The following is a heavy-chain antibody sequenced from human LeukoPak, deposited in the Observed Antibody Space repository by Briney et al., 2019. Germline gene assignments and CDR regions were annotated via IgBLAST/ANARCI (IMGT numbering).Heavy chain of an antibody. CDR1: GGTFSSYA. J-gene: IGHJ6*03. Sequence: ASVKVSCKASGGTFSSYAISWVRQAPGQGLEWMGGIIPIFGTANYAQKFQGRVTITTDESTSTAYMELSSLRSEDTAVYYCARERAARPYYYMDVWGKGTTVTVSS. CDR2: IIPIFGTA. D-gene: IGHD6-6*01. V-gene: IGHV1-69*05. CDR3: ARERAARPYYYMDV.